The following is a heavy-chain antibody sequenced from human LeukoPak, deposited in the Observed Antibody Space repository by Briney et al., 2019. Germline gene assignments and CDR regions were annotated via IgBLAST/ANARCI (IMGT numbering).Heavy chain of an antibody. CDR1: GFTFSSYA. V-gene: IGHV3-30*02. Sequence: PGGSLRLSCAASGFTFSSYAMHWVRQAPGKGLEWVAFIRYDGSNKYYADSVKGRFTISRDNAKNTLYLQMNSLRAEDTAVYYCARDWFHAIDYWGQGTLVTVSS. D-gene: IGHD2/OR15-2a*01. CDR3: ARDWFHAIDY. J-gene: IGHJ4*02. CDR2: IRYDGSNK.